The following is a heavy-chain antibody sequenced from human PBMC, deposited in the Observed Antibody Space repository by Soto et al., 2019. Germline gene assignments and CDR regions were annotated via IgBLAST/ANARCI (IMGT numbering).Heavy chain of an antibody. J-gene: IGHJ4*02. V-gene: IGHV4-39*01. CDR2: IYYSGSA. D-gene: IGHD3-10*01. CDR1: GGSISSSRYY. CDR3: ATHGGDGSKSSYFDF. Sequence: QLHLQESGPGLVEPSETLSLTCIVSGGSISSSRYYWGWIRQPPGKGLEWIASIYYSGSAYYNPSLRSRITVSVDASKNQFSLKLSSVTAADTAVYFCATHGGDGSKSSYFDFWGQGALVTVSS.